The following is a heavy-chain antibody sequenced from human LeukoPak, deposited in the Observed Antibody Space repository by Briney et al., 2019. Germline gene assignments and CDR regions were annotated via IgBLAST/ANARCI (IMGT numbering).Heavy chain of an antibody. J-gene: IGHJ4*02. CDR2: IQYDGSNK. V-gene: IGHV3-30*02. CDR3: AKDPSGYSGYRYYFDY. D-gene: IGHD5-12*01. Sequence: GGSLRLSCTASGFTFSRYAMHWVRQAPGKGLEWVTFIQYDGSNKYYADSVKGRFTISRDNSKNTLYLQMNSLRVEDTALYYCAKDPSGYSGYRYYFDYWGQGTLVTVSS. CDR1: GFTFSRYA.